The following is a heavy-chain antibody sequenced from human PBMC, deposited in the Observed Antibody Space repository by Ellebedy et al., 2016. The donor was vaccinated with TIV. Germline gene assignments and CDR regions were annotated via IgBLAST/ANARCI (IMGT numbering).Heavy chain of an antibody. J-gene: IGHJ4*02. CDR2: INPSDGYT. V-gene: IGHV1-46*01. CDR3: ARGNGRGVGAAGTSYLDY. Sequence: ASVKVSCKASGYTFTSFYMHWVRQAPGQGLEWMGIINPSDGYTTYAQKFQGRVTMTRDTSTSTVSMELSSLKSEDTAVYYCARGNGRGVGAAGTSYLDYWGQGALVTVSS. CDR1: GYTFTSFY. D-gene: IGHD6-13*01.